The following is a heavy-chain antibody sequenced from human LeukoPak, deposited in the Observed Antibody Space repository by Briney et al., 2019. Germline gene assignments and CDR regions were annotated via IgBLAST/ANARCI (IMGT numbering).Heavy chain of an antibody. CDR3: AKEGGAVAGYLDY. CDR1: GFTFSSYG. D-gene: IGHD6-19*01. V-gene: IGHV3-30*18. J-gene: IGHJ4*02. CDR2: ISYDGSNK. Sequence: GGSLRLSCAASGFTFSSYGMHWVRQAPGKGLEWVAVISYDGSNKYYADSVKGRFTISRDNSKNTLYLQMNSLRAEDTAVYYCAKEGGAVAGYLDYWGQGTLVTVSS.